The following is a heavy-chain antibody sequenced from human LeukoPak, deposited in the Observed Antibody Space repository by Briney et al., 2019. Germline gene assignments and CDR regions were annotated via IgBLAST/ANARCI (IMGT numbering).Heavy chain of an antibody. Sequence: GGSLRLSCAASGFTFSSYEMNWVRQAPGKGLEWVSYISSSGSTIYYADSVKGRFTISRDNAKNSLYLQMNSLRAEDTAVYYCARADYDYVWGSYRQYYFDYWGQGTLVTVSS. CDR2: ISSSGSTI. D-gene: IGHD3-16*02. CDR1: GFTFSSYE. V-gene: IGHV3-48*03. J-gene: IGHJ4*02. CDR3: ARADYDYVWGSYRQYYFDY.